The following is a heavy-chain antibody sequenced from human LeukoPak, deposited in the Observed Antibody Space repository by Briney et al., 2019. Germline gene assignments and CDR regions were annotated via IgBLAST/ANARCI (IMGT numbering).Heavy chain of an antibody. V-gene: IGHV1-18*01. CDR3: ARVRELIVGVTAAVWYFDG. Sequence: ASVKVSCKASGYTFTNYGISWVRQAPGQGLEWTGWISAYHGYTDYAQQLQGKVTMTPDTSTTPAYMELRSLSSDDTAVYYCARVRELIVGVTAAVWYFDGWGRGALGTVS. CDR1: GYTFTNYG. D-gene: IGHD2-21*02. CDR2: ISAYHGYT. J-gene: IGHJ2*01.